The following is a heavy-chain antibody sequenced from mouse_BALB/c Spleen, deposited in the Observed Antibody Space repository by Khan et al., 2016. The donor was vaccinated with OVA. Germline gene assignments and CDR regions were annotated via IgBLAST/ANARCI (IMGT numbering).Heavy chain of an antibody. CDR2: IWSGGNT. V-gene: IGHV2-2*01. D-gene: IGHD2-12*01. Sequence: VQLKQSGPGLVQPSQSLSITCTVSGFSLNTYGIHWVRQSPGKGLEWLGVIWSGGNTDYNAPFISRLNITKDNSKSQVFFKMNSLQPDDTAIYYCARNSYRYDFTYWGQGTLVTVSA. J-gene: IGHJ3*01. CDR1: GFSLNTYG. CDR3: ARNSYRYDFTY.